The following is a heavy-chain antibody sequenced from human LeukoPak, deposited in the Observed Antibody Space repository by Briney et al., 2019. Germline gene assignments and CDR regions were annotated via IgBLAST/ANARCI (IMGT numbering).Heavy chain of an antibody. CDR1: GFTSGFSFSNCW. V-gene: IGHV3-74*01. J-gene: IGHJ4*02. CDR3: ARVYETNGYLY. Sequence: GGSLRLSCAASGFTSGFSFSNCWMHWVRQAPGKGLEWVSRIDADGTTTNYADSVKGRFTISRDNAKNTLYLQMTSLRVEDTAVYYCARVYETNGYLYWGQGSLVTVSS. CDR2: IDADGTTT. D-gene: IGHD3-22*01.